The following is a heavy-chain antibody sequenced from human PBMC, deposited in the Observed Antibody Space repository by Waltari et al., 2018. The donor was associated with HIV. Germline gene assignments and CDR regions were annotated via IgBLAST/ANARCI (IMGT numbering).Heavy chain of an antibody. D-gene: IGHD3-10*01. V-gene: IGHV5-51*01. CDR1: RYSFTSYW. CDR2: IYPGDSDT. CDR3: ARLPGFGVGMIDY. J-gene: IGHJ4*02. Sequence: ELQLVPPGAEVKKPGESLKISGKRSRYSFTSYWIGWVRQMPGKGLEWMGIIYPGDSDTRYSPYFQGQVTISDDRSISTAYLQWSSLKASDTAMYYCARLPGFGVGMIDYWGQGTLVTVSS.